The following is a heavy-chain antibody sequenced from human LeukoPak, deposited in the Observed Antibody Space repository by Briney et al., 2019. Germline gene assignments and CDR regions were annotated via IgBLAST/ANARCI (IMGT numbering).Heavy chain of an antibody. Sequence: GGSLRLSCAASGFTFSSYAMSWVRQAPGKGLEWVSGISWNSGSIGYADSVKGRFTISRDNAKNSLYLQMNSLRAEDTALYYCAKDTGWGSGAFDIWGQGTMVTVSS. CDR2: ISWNSGSI. V-gene: IGHV3-9*01. CDR1: GFTFSSYA. CDR3: AKDTGWGSGAFDI. J-gene: IGHJ3*02. D-gene: IGHD7-27*01.